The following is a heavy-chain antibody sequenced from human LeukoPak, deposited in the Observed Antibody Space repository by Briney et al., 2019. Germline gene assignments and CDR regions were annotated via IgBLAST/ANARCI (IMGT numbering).Heavy chain of an antibody. V-gene: IGHV3-23*01. CDR2: ISGSGGST. J-gene: IGHJ6*02. CDR1: GFTFSSYA. Sequence: GGSLRLSCAASGFTFSSYAMSWVRQAPGKGLEWVSGISGSGGSTYYADSVKGRFTISRDNSKNTLYLQMNSLSAEDTAVYYCAKDLSPLYYYYGMDVWGQGTTITVSS. CDR3: AKDLSPLYYYYGMDV.